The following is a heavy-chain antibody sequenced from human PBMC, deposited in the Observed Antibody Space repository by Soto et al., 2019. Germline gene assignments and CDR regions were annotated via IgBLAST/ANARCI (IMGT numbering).Heavy chain of an antibody. V-gene: IGHV1-46*01. D-gene: IGHD6-13*01. CDR2: INPASGST. CDR3: ARDLAAGVH. CDR1: GYTFTHYY. J-gene: IGHJ4*02. Sequence: QVQLVQSGAEVKKPGASVKVSCRTSGYTFTHYYIHWVRQAPGQGLEWLGIINPASGSTNYAQDFHGRVTLTMDTSTTTVYMELSGLRAEDTAIFYCARDLAAGVHWGQGTLVTVSS.